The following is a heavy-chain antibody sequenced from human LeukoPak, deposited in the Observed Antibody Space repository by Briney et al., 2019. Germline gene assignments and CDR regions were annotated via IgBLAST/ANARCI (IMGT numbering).Heavy chain of an antibody. CDR1: GYTFTGYY. J-gene: IGHJ4*02. CDR2: INPNSGDT. CDR3: ARGNYYDSSGYYD. Sequence: ASVKVSCKASGYTFTGYYMHWVRQAPGQGLEWMGWINPNSGDTNYAQRFQGRVTMTRDTSISAAYMGLGSLRSDDTAVFYCARGNYYDSSGYYDWGQGTLVTVSS. D-gene: IGHD3-22*01. V-gene: IGHV1-2*02.